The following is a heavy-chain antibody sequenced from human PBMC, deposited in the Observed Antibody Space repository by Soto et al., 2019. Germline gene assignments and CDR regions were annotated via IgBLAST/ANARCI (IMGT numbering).Heavy chain of an antibody. J-gene: IGHJ5*02. D-gene: IGHD6-19*01. V-gene: IGHV4-59*01. CDR1: GGSISSYY. CDR2: IYYSGST. Sequence: QVQLQESGPGLVKPSETLSLTCTVSGGSISSYYWSWIRQPPGKGLEWIGYIYYSGSTNYNPSLKGRFTISVDTSKNQFSLKLSSVTAADTAVYYCARGAGSGWYRNRNGWFDPWGQGTLVTVSS. CDR3: ARGAGSGWYRNRNGWFDP.